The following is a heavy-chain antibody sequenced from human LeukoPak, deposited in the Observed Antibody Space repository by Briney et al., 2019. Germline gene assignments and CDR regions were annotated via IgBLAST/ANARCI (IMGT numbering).Heavy chain of an antibody. CDR3: ARVSKGRVPYCFDY. D-gene: IGHD2-2*01. V-gene: IGHV4-39*07. CDR1: GGSISSSSYY. Sequence: SETLSLTCTVSGGSISSSSYYWGWIRQPPGKGLEWIGSIYYSGSTYYNPSLKSRVTISVDTSKNQFSLKLSSVTAADTAVYYCARVSKGRVPYCFDYWGQGTLVTVSS. J-gene: IGHJ4*02. CDR2: IYYSGST.